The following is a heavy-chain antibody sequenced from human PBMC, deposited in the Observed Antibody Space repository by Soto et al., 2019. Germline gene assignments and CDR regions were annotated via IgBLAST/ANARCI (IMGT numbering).Heavy chain of an antibody. CDR1: GGSISSGDYY. V-gene: IGHV4-30-4*01. CDR3: ARGISCSGGSCYSGYNWFDP. D-gene: IGHD2-15*01. Sequence: SETLSLTCTVSGGSISSGDYYWSWIRQPPGKGLEWIGYIYYSGSTYYNPSLKSRVTISVDTSKNQFSLKLSSVTAADTAVYYCARGISCSGGSCYSGYNWFDPWGQGTLVTVSS. CDR2: IYYSGST. J-gene: IGHJ5*02.